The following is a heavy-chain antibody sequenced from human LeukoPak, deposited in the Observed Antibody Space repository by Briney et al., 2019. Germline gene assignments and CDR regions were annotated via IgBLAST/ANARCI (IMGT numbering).Heavy chain of an antibody. Sequence: LGESLKISCKGSGYSFTSYWIGWVRQMPGKGLEWMGIIYPGDSDTRYSPSFQGQVTIAADKSISTAYLQWNSLKASDTAMYYCARRASLAFCTNGVCPYFDYWGQGTLVTVSS. CDR2: IYPGDSDT. V-gene: IGHV5-51*01. CDR1: GYSFTSYW. J-gene: IGHJ4*02. CDR3: ARRASLAFCTNGVCPYFDY. D-gene: IGHD2-8*01.